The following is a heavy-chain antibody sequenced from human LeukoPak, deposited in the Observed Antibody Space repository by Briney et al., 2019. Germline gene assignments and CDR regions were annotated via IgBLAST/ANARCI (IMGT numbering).Heavy chain of an antibody. D-gene: IGHD5-18*01. Sequence: SQTLSLTCTVSGGSISSGDYYWSWIRQPPGKGLEWIGYIYYSGSTCYHPSLKSRVTISVDTSKNQFSLKLSSVTAADTAVYYCARAGDTAMVDYWGQGTLVTVSS. CDR2: IYYSGST. V-gene: IGHV4-30-4*08. CDR1: GGSISSGDYY. J-gene: IGHJ4*02. CDR3: ARAGDTAMVDY.